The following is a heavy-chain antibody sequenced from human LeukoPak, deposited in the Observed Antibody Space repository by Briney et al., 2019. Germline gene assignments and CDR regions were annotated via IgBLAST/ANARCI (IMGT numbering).Heavy chain of an antibody. Sequence: GGSLRLSCAATGFTYSSHAMHWVRQAPGKGLEWVAIISYDGSNKYYADSVRGRFTISKDNSQNTLYLQMNSLRAEDTAVYYCASHRGDYATGYFDYWGQGTLVTVSS. CDR2: ISYDGSNK. CDR3: ASHRGDYATGYFDY. D-gene: IGHD1-1*01. V-gene: IGHV3-30*04. CDR1: GFTYSSHA. J-gene: IGHJ4*02.